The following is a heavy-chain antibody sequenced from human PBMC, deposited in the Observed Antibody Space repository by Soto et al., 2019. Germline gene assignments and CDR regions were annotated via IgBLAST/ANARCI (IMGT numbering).Heavy chain of an antibody. J-gene: IGHJ6*02. D-gene: IGHD3-22*01. V-gene: IGHV4-4*02. CDR2: IYHSGST. CDR3: ARSPDSSGYYPRWYYYGMDV. CDR1: GGSIGGSNG. Sequence: PSETLSLTCAVSGGSIGGSNGWSWVRQPPGKGLEWIGEIYHSGSTNYNPSLKSRVTISVDKSKNQFSLKLSSVTAADTAVYYCARSPDSSGYYPRWYYYGMDVWGQGTTVTVSS.